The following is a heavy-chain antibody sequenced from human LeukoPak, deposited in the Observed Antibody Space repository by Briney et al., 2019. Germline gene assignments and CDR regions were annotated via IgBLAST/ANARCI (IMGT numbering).Heavy chain of an antibody. CDR3: AKVAKYYYGSETYYFFEH. J-gene: IGHJ4*02. V-gene: IGHV3-20*04. Sequence: RTGGSLRLSCAASGFTFNDYGMTWVRQAPGKGLEWVSGINWNGGSTGYADSVKGRFTISRDNAKNSLYLQMNSLRVEDTAVYYCAKVAKYYYGSETYYFFEHWGQGTPVTASS. CDR1: GFTFNDYG. D-gene: IGHD3-10*01. CDR2: INWNGGST.